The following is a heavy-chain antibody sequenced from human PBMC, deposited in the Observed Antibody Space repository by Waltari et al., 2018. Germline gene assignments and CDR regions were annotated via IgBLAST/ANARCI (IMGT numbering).Heavy chain of an antibody. V-gene: IGHV4-4*02. CDR1: GGSISKNNW. J-gene: IGHJ5*02. CDR3: ASSIFGVIGDWFDP. Sequence: QVQLQESGPGLVTPSGTLSLTCAVSGGSISKNNWWTWVRQPPGKGLEWIGEIYHSGTTNYNPSLKSRVTISVDKSKNLFSLKLTSVTAADTAVYYCASSIFGVIGDWFDPWGQGTLVTVSS. CDR2: IYHSGTT. D-gene: IGHD3-3*01.